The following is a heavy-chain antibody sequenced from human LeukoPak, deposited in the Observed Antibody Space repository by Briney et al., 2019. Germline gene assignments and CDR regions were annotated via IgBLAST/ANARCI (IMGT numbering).Heavy chain of an antibody. J-gene: IGHJ4*02. CDR2: IWYGGSNK. D-gene: IGHD3-16*01. CDR3: ARDANDYASPPDY. V-gene: IGHV3-33*08. Sequence: GGSLRLSCAASGFTFSSYGMHWVRQAPGKGLEWVAVIWYGGSNKYYADSVKGRFTISRDNSKNTLYLQMNSLRAEDTAVYYCARDANDYASPPDYWGQGTLVTVSS. CDR1: GFTFSSYG.